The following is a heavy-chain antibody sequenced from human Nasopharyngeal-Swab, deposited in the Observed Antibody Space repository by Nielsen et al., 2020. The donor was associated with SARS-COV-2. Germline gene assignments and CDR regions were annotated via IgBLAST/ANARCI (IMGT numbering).Heavy chain of an antibody. D-gene: IGHD3-3*01. CDR3: ARDGLDFDFWSAYFMDV. V-gene: IGHV3-21*01. CDR1: GFTFNNYN. J-gene: IGHJ6*02. CDR2: ISSSGSYI. Sequence: GGSLRLSCAASGFTFNNYNFNWVRQAPGKGLEWVSSISSSGSYIYYADSVKGRFTISRDNAKNSLYLQMNSLRAEDTAVYYCARDGLDFDFWSAYFMDVWGQGTPVTVSS.